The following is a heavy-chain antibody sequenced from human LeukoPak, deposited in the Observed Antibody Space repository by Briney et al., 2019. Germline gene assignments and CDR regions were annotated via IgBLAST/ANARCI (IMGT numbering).Heavy chain of an antibody. CDR2: ISGDGRGT. J-gene: IGHJ4*02. Sequence: PEGSMRLSCAASGFIFTDYWMHWVRQGPGKELVWVARISGDGRGTTYVDSVKGRFTISRDNAKSTAFLQMNSLRAEDTAVYYCAAKGNGYTGIYLFAHWGQGTLVTVSS. V-gene: IGHV3-74*01. CDR1: GFIFTDYW. CDR3: AAKGNGYTGIYLFAH. D-gene: IGHD1-26*01.